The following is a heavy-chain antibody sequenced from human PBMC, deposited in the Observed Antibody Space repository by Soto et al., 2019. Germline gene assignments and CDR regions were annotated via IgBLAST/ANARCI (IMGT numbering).Heavy chain of an antibody. CDR2: VYYTGSI. J-gene: IGHJ4*02. CDR1: GGSISGSY. Sequence: SETLSLTCSVSGGSISGSYWSWIRQSPGKGLEWLGYVYYTGSINYSPSLRSRVSISVDTSKNEFSLRLSSVTAADTAVYFCARSVAVPGAHIDYWGQGTQVTVSS. D-gene: IGHD6-19*01. V-gene: IGHV4-59*01. CDR3: ARSVAVPGAHIDY.